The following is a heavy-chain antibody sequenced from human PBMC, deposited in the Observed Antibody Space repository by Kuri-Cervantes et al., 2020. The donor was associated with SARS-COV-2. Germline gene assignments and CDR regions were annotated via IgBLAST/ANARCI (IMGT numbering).Heavy chain of an antibody. CDR2: IIPILGIA. J-gene: IGHJ6*02. CDR1: GGTFSSYA. V-gene: IGHV1-69*04. D-gene: IGHD3-3*01. CDR3: ARGLDFWSGYYGMDV. Sequence: SVKVSCKASGGTFSSYAISWVRQAPGQGLEWMGRIIPILGIANYAQKFQGRVTITADKSTSTAYMELSSLRSDDTAVYYCARGLDFWSGYYGMDVWGQGTTVTVSS.